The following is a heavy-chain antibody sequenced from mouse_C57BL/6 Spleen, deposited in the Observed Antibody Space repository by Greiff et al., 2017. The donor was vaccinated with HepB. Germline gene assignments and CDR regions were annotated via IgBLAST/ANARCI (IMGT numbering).Heavy chain of an antibody. V-gene: IGHV1-15*01. CDR2: IDPETGGT. Sequence: QVQLKESGAELVRPGASVTLSCKASGYTFTDYEMHWVKQTPVHGLEWIGAIDPETGGTAYNQKFKGKAILTADKSSSTAYMELRSLTSEDSAVYYCTGFITTVVDYWGQGTTLTVSS. CDR1: GYTFTDYE. J-gene: IGHJ2*01. CDR3: TGFITTVVDY. D-gene: IGHD1-1*01.